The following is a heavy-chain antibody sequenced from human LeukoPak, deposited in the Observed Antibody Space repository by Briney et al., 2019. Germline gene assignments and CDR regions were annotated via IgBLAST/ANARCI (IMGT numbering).Heavy chain of an antibody. CDR1: GGSIRSGDYS. CDR2: IYYSGST. CDR3: ARDHTETSSLNFRNYYYYGMDI. V-gene: IGHV4-31*03. D-gene: IGHD4-11*01. J-gene: IGHJ6*02. Sequence: SQTLSLTCTVSGGSIRSGDYSWNWIRQHPGKGLEWIGYIYYSGSTYYNPSLTSRVTMSVTTSKNQFSMKLSSVTAADTAIYYCARDHTETSSLNFRNYYYYGMDIWGQGTTVIVSS.